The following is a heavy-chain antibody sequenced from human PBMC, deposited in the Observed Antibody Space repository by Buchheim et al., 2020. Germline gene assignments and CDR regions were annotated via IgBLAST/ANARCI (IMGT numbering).Heavy chain of an antibody. CDR2: IYYSGST. CDR3: ASLRRDGYGRRGYFDY. Sequence: QLQLQESGPGLVKPSETLSLTCTVSGGSISSSSYYWGWIRQPPGKGLEWIGSIYYSGSTYYNPSLKSRVTISVDTSKNQFSLKLSSETAADTAVYYCASLRRDGYGRRGYFDYWGQGTL. V-gene: IGHV4-39*01. D-gene: IGHD5-24*01. CDR1: GGSISSSSYY. J-gene: IGHJ4*02.